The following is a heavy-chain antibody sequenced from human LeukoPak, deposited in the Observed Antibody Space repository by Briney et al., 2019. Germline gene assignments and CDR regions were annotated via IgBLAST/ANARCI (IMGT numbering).Heavy chain of an antibody. Sequence: GESLKISCKGSGYTLTSYWIGWVRQMPGKGLEWMGIIYPDDSDTRYSPSFQGQVTISADKSISTAYLQWSSLKASDTAMYYCARHFSYGSGSYYNADYWGQGTLVTVSS. D-gene: IGHD3-10*01. CDR1: GYTLTSYW. J-gene: IGHJ4*02. V-gene: IGHV5-51*01. CDR3: ARHFSYGSGSYYNADY. CDR2: IYPDDSDT.